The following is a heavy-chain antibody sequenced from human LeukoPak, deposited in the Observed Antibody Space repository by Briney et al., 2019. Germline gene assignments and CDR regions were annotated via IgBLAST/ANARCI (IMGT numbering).Heavy chain of an antibody. V-gene: IGHV6-1*01. D-gene: IGHD6-13*01. J-gene: IGHJ4*02. CDR2: TYYRSKWYN. Sequence: PSQTLSPTCAISGDSVSSNCAAWNWIRQSPSRGLEWLGRTYYRSKWYNDYAVSVKSRITINPDTSKNQFSLQLNSVTPEDTAVYYCARRSVAASGTAYYFDYWGQGTLVTVSS. CDR3: ARRSVAASGTAYYFDY. CDR1: GDSVSSNCAA.